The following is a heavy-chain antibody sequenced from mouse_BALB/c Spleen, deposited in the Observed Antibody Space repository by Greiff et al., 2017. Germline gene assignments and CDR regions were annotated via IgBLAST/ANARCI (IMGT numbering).Heavy chain of an antibody. CDR1: GYAFSSSW. Sequence: QVQLQQSGPELVKPGASVKISCKASGYAFSSSWMNWVKQRPGQGLEWIGRIYPGDGDTNYNGKFKGKATLTADKSSSTAYMQLSSLTSVDSAVYFCARGSSYVGFAYWGQGTLVTVSA. D-gene: IGHD1-1*01. V-gene: IGHV1-82*01. CDR2: IYPGDGDT. J-gene: IGHJ3*01. CDR3: ARGSSYVGFAY.